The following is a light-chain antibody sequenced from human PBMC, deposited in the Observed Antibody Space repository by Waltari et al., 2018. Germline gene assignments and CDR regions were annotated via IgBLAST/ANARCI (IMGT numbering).Light chain of an antibody. Sequence: DIVMTQSPDSLAVSLGARATINCKSSQSVLYSSNNKNYLTWYQQKPGQPPKLLIYWASARESGVPDRFSGSGSGTDFTLTISSLQAEDVAVYYCQQYYSDPPTFGQGTKLEIK. V-gene: IGKV4-1*01. CDR2: WAS. J-gene: IGKJ2*01. CDR1: QSVLYSSNNKNY. CDR3: QQYYSDPPT.